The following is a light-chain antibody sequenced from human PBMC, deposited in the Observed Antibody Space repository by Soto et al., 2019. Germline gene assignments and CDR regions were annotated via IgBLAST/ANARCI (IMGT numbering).Light chain of an antibody. CDR1: QSVSSY. Sequence: EIVLTQSPATLSLSPGVRATLSCRASQSVSSYLAWYQQKPGQAPRLLIYDASNRATGIPARFSGSGSGTDFTLTISSLEPEDFAVYYCQQRSNWPPYTCGQGTKLEIK. CDR3: QQRSNWPPYT. CDR2: DAS. J-gene: IGKJ2*01. V-gene: IGKV3-11*01.